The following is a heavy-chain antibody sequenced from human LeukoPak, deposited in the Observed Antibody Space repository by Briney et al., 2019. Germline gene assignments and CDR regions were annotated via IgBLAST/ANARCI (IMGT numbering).Heavy chain of an antibody. CDR3: ARGNYYGMDV. Sequence: GGSLRLSCAASGFTFNSYWMHWVRQAPGKGLLWVSRINSDGTTTYYADPVKGRFTISRDNAKNTLYLQVNSLRAEDTAVYYCARGNYYGMDVWGQGTTVTVSS. CDR2: INSDGTTT. V-gene: IGHV3-74*01. J-gene: IGHJ6*02. CDR1: GFTFNSYW.